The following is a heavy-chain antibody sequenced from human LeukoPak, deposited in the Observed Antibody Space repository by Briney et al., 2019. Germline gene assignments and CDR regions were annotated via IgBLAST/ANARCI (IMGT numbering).Heavy chain of an antibody. CDR3: ARAPIQLWFLDY. CDR1: GFTFSNYW. CDR2: IKQDGSER. J-gene: IGHJ4*02. D-gene: IGHD5-18*01. Sequence: GGSLRLSCAASGFTFSNYWMTWVRQPPGKGLEWVANIKQDGSERYYVASVKGRFTISRDNAKNSLYLQMNSLRAEDTAVYYCARAPIQLWFLDYWGQGTLVTVSS. V-gene: IGHV3-7*01.